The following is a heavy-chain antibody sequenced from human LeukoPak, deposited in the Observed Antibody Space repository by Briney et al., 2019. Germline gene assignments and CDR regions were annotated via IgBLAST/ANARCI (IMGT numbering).Heavy chain of an antibody. CDR3: ARGTSLRFLEWSNMDV. D-gene: IGHD3-3*01. J-gene: IGHJ6*03. CDR2: IYYSGST. Sequence: SQTLSLTCTVSGGSISSGGYYWSWIRQHPGKGLEWIGYIYYSGSTYYNPSLKSRVTISVDTSKNQFSLKLSSATAADTAVYYCARGTSLRFLEWSNMDVWGKGTTVTVSS. V-gene: IGHV4-31*03. CDR1: GGSISSGGYY.